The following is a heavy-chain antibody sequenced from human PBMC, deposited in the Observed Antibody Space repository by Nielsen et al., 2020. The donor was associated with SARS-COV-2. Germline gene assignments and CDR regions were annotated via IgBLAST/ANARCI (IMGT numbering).Heavy chain of an antibody. Sequence: ASVKVSCKASGYTFTGYYMHWVRQAPGQGLEWMGWISAYNGNTDYAQKFQGRITMTTDTSTSTAYMELRSLRADDTAVYFCARAYSGSYYTNWFDPWGQGTLVTVSS. CDR2: ISAYNGNT. V-gene: IGHV1-18*04. CDR1: GYTFTGYY. D-gene: IGHD1-26*01. CDR3: ARAYSGSYYTNWFDP. J-gene: IGHJ5*02.